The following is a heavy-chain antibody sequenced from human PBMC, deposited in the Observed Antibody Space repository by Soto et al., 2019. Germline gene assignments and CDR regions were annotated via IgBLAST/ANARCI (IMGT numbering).Heavy chain of an antibody. CDR2: MNPYSGNT. J-gene: IGHJ4*02. Sequence: ASVKVSCKASGYTFTTYDISWVRQATGQGLEWMGWMNPYSGNTGYAQKFQGRVTITADESTSTAYMELSSLRSEDTAVYYCAREPHTAEKAAYYFDYWGQGTLVTVSS. D-gene: IGHD5-18*01. CDR1: GYTFTTYD. V-gene: IGHV1-8*01. CDR3: AREPHTAEKAAYYFDY.